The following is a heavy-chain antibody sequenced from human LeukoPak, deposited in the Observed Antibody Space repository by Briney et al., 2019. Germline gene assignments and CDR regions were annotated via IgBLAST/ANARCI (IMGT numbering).Heavy chain of an antibody. CDR2: INPSGGST. Sequence: ASVKVSCKASGYTFTSYYMHWVRQAPGQGLEWMGIINPSGGSTSYAQKFQGRVTMTRDTSTSTVYMELSSLRSEDTAVYYCARTRSGYCSGGSCYFLALDYWGQGTLVTVSS. J-gene: IGHJ4*02. CDR1: GYTFTSYY. D-gene: IGHD2-15*01. V-gene: IGHV1-46*01. CDR3: ARTRSGYCSGGSCYFLALDY.